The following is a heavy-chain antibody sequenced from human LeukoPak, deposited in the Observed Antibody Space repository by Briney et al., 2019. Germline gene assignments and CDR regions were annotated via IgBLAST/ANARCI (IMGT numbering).Heavy chain of an antibody. V-gene: IGHV3-23*01. CDR3: AKDFRIGYSAHFDY. Sequence: GSLRLSCVGSGFTFRSHAMSWVRQAPEKGLEFVSGIYENGGTTYYADSVKGRFSISRDDSKNTLYLQMDSLRGEDTAVYYCAKDFRIGYSAHFDYWGQGALVTVSS. CDR1: GFTFRSHA. CDR2: IYENGGTT. J-gene: IGHJ4*02. D-gene: IGHD2-21*01.